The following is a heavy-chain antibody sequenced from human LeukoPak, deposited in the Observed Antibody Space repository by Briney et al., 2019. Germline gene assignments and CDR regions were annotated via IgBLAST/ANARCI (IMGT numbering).Heavy chain of an antibody. CDR2: IYYSGST. J-gene: IGHJ4*02. CDR1: GGSVSSGSYY. CDR3: ARGQGPYDYVWGSYRPEFDY. Sequence: SETLSLTCTVSGGSVSSGSYYWSWIRQPPGKGLEWIGYIYYSGSTNYNPSLKSRVTISVDTSKNQFSLKLSSVTAADTAVYYCARGQGPYDYVWGSYRPEFDYWGQGTLVTVSS. D-gene: IGHD3-16*02. V-gene: IGHV4-61*01.